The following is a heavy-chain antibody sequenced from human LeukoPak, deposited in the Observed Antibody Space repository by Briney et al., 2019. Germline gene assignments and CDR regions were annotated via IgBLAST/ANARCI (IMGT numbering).Heavy chain of an antibody. J-gene: IGHJ4*02. V-gene: IGHV4-4*07. CDR1: GGSISSYY. Sequence: SETLSLTCTVSGGSISSYYWTWIRQPAGKGLEWIGRIYTTGSNNYNPSPNSRVTMSVDTSKNQFSLKLSSVTAADTAVYYCARQIAMAGKAGFDYWGQGTLVTVSS. CDR2: IYTTGSN. D-gene: IGHD6-19*01. CDR3: ARQIAMAGKAGFDY.